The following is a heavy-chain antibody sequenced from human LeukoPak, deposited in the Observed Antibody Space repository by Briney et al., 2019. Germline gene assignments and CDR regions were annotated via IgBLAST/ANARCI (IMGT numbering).Heavy chain of an antibody. J-gene: IGHJ4*02. D-gene: IGHD3-22*01. V-gene: IGHV4-59*08. Sequence: PSETLSLTCTVSGGSISSYYWSWIRQPPGKGLEWIGYIYYTGSTNYNPSLKSRVTISVDTSKNQFSLQLSSVTAADTAVYYCARSRYYDGSGFYEFDYWGQGTLVTVSS. CDR2: IYYTGST. CDR1: GGSISSYY. CDR3: ARSRYYDGSGFYEFDY.